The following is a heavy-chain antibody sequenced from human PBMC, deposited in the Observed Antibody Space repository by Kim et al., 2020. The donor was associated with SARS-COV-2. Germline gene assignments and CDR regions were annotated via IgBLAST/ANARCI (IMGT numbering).Heavy chain of an antibody. CDR2: INGDGSNI. J-gene: IGHJ1*01. Sequence: GGSLRLSCEVPGFNFSNYWMHWVRQAPGKGLVWVSRINGDGSNIRYVNSVKGRFTISRDNAQNTVYLQMNSLRAEDTAVYYCVRPGGSRAEYCQYWGQGTLVAVST. D-gene: IGHD5-12*01. CDR3: VRPGGSRAEYCQY. CDR1: GFNFSNYW. V-gene: IGHV3-74*01.